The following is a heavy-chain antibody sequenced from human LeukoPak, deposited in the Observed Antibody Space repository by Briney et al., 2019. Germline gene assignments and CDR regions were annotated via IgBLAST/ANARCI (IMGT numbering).Heavy chain of an antibody. D-gene: IGHD4-23*01. V-gene: IGHV3-21*01. CDR3: ARGNTNSLRYMDV. J-gene: IGHJ6*03. Sequence: GGSLRLSCAASGFTFSSYSMNWVRQAPGKGLEWVSSISSSSSYIYYADSVKGRFTISRDNAKNSLYLQMNSLRAEDTAVYYCARGNTNSLRYMDVWGKGTTVTISS. CDR2: ISSSSSYI. CDR1: GFTFSSYS.